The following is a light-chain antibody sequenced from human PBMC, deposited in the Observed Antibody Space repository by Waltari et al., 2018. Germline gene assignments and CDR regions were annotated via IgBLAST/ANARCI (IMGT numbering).Light chain of an antibody. J-gene: IGKJ1*01. CDR3: MQATHWPLT. CDR2: KIS. V-gene: IGKV2-30*02. Sequence: DVVMTQSPPFLPVTLGQPASISCKSSQSLVHSDGKIYLHWFQQRPGQSPRRLIYKISNRDSRVPDRFSGSGSGTDFTLKISRVEAEDVGVYYCMQATHWPLTFGQGTKVEIK. CDR1: QSLVHSDGKIY.